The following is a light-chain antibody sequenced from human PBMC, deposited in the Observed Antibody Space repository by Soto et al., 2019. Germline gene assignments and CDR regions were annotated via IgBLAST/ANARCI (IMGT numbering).Light chain of an antibody. CDR3: LQDYNCPLT. CDR2: AAS. V-gene: IGKV1-5*01. Sequence: IHTTHSPSTLAASVGDRFTISCLASQSISSWLAWYQQKPGKAPRLLIYAASSLQSGVPSRFSGSGSGTDFTLTISSLEPEDFATYYCLQDYNCPLTFGGGTKVDIK. CDR1: QSISSW. J-gene: IGKJ4*01.